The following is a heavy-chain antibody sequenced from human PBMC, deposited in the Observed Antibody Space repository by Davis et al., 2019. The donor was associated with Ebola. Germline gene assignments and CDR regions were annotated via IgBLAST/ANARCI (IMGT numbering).Heavy chain of an antibody. V-gene: IGHV4-34*01. Sequence: SQTLSLTCALYGGSFSGSYWSWIRQPPGKGLEWIGEINHSGSTNYNPSLKSRVTISVDTSKNQFSLKLSSVTAADTAVYYCARVRGTIFGVVIIRNHWFDPWGQGTLVTVSS. CDR3: ARVRGTIFGVVIIRNHWFDP. CDR2: INHSGST. D-gene: IGHD3-3*01. J-gene: IGHJ5*02. CDR1: GGSFSGSY.